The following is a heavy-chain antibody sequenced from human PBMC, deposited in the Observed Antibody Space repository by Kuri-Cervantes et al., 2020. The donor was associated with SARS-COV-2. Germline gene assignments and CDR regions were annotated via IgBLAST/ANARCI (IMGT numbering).Heavy chain of an antibody. CDR2: ISHSGSTI. Sequence: GESLKISCAASGFTFSYYWMSWVRQAPGKGLEWVSTISHSGSTIHYADSVKGRFTISRDSSKNTLFLRMYSLRGDDTAIYYCAREGYSSGQDFDSWGQGALVTVSS. D-gene: IGHD6-19*01. V-gene: IGHV3-23*01. J-gene: IGHJ4*02. CDR1: GFTFSYYW. CDR3: AREGYSSGQDFDS.